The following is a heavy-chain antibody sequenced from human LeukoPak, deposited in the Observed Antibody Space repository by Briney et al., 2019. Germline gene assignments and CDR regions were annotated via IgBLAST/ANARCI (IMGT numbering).Heavy chain of an antibody. CDR1: GYTLTELS. CDR3: AKAPYDKVVVISPLSFDY. D-gene: IGHD3-22*01. Sequence: GASVKVSCKVSGYTLTELSMHWVRQAPGKGLEWMGGFDPEDGETIYAQKFQGRDTMTEDTSTDTAYMELSSLRSEDTAVYYCAKAPYDKVVVISPLSFDYWGQGTLVTVPS. J-gene: IGHJ4*02. V-gene: IGHV1-24*01. CDR2: FDPEDGET.